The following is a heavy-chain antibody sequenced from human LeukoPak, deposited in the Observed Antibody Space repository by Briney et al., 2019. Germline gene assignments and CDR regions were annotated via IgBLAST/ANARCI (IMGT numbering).Heavy chain of an antibody. CDR3: ARGRISYYYDTSSGPDY. CDR2: VNPNSGGT. D-gene: IGHD3-22*01. J-gene: IGHJ4*02. CDR1: GYTFTGYY. Sequence: GASVKVSCQASGYTFTGYYIHWMRQAPGQGLEWMGWVNPNSGGTNNAQKFHGRVTMTRDTSISTAYMELSRLRSDDTAVYYCARGRISYYYDTSSGPDYWGQGTLVTVSS. V-gene: IGHV1-2*02.